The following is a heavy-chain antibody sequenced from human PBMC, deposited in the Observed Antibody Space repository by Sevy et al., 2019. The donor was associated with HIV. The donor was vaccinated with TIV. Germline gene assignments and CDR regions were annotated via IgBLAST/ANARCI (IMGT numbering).Heavy chain of an antibody. Sequence: GESLKISCAASGFTFSSYLMHWVRQAPGKGPVWVSRINSDGSSKSYAESVKGRFTISRDNARNTLYLEMNSLRSEDTAVYYCARGQGYWGQGTLVTVSS. CDR2: INSDGSSK. CDR1: GFTFSSYL. V-gene: IGHV3-74*01. J-gene: IGHJ4*02. CDR3: ARGQGY.